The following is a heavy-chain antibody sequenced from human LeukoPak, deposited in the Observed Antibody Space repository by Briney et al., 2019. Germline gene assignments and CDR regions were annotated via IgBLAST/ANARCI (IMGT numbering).Heavy chain of an antibody. Sequence: ASVKVTCKASGGTFSSYAISWVRQAPGQGLEWMGGIIPIFGTANYAQKFQGRVTITADESTSTPYMELSSLRSEYTAVYYCARVTDCGGDCYDYWGQGTLVTVSS. V-gene: IGHV1-69*01. CDR1: GGTFSSYA. CDR3: ARVTDCGGDCYDY. D-gene: IGHD2-21*01. CDR2: IIPIFGTA. J-gene: IGHJ4*02.